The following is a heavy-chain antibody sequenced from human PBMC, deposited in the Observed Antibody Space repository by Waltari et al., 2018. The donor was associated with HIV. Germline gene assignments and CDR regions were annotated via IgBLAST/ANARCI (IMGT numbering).Heavy chain of an antibody. CDR1: GFTFAHFG. J-gene: IGHJ4*02. Sequence: QVQLVESGGGAVQPGTSLTLSCAVSGFTFAHFGIHRVRQSPGKGLEWLAVFWSDGVEISYADSVKGRFTISKDSSQKTLYLHLTSLRAEDTALYYCARGYSSSRWIPLYHWGRGTLVTVSS. D-gene: IGHD6-6*01. CDR2: FWSDGVEI. V-gene: IGHV3-33*01. CDR3: ARGYSSSRWIPLYH.